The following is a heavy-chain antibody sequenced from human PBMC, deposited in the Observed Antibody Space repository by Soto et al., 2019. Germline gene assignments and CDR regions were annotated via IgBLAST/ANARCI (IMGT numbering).Heavy chain of an antibody. V-gene: IGHV3-23*01. J-gene: IGHJ4*02. CDR1: GFSFSNYA. CDR3: AKDRASGWYSAFDY. CDR2: ITSRADST. D-gene: IGHD6-19*01. Sequence: EVQLLESGGGLVQPGGSLRLSCTTSGFSFSNYARSWVRQAPGKGLEWVSAITSRADSTYSADSVKGRFTISRDNSQSTLYLQMTGLRAEDTAVYFCAKDRASGWYSAFDYWGQGALVTVSS.